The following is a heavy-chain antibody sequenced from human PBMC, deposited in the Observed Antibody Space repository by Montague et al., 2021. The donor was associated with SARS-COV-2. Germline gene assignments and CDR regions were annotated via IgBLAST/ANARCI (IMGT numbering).Heavy chain of an antibody. V-gene: IGHV3-23*03. D-gene: IGHD3-9*01. CDR3: AKADDYFDSGIDH. J-gene: IGHJ4*02. CDR1: GFTFDTFA. CDR2: SCSGGCDT. Sequence: SLRLSCAASGFTFDTFAMNWARQAPGKGLEWVAVSCSGGCDTYYAESVKGRFITSRDNSRKTLYLQMKSLRAEDTAVYYCAKADDYFDSGIDHWGQGTLVTVSS.